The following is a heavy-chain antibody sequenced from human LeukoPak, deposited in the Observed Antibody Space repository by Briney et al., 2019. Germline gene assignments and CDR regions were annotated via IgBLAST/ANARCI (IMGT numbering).Heavy chain of an antibody. Sequence: ASVRVSCKASGYTFTVYYMHWVRQAPGQGLEWMGWINPNSGGTNYAQKFQGWVTMTRDTSISTAYMELRSLRSDDTAVYYCARDQSGQLLPYDAFDIWGQGTMVTVSS. CDR2: INPNSGGT. V-gene: IGHV1-2*04. D-gene: IGHD2-2*01. CDR1: GYTFTVYY. CDR3: ARDQSGQLLPYDAFDI. J-gene: IGHJ3*02.